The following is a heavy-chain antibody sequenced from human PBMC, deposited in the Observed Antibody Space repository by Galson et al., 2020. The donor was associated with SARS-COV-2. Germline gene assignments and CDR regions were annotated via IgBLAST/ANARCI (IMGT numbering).Heavy chain of an antibody. CDR2: INPSGGST. D-gene: IGHD2-21*02. CDR1: GYTFTSYY. J-gene: IGHJ5*02. V-gene: IGHV1-46*01. CDR3: AREGVGVFVVVTASPYNWFDP. Sequence: ASVKVSCKASGYTFTSYYMHWVRQAPGQGLKWMGIINPSGGSTSYAQKFQGRVTMTRDTSTSTVYMELSSLRSEDTAVYYWAREGVGVFVVVTASPYNWFDPWGQGTLVTVSS.